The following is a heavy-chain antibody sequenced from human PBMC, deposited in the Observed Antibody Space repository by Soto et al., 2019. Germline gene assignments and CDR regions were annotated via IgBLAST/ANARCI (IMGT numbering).Heavy chain of an antibody. D-gene: IGHD3-22*01. CDR3: ARQIYDSDTGPNFQYYFDS. CDR1: GYSFAVYW. J-gene: IGHJ4*02. Sequence: GESLKISGNGSGYSFAVYWITWVLQKPGKGLDWMGRIDPSDSQTYYSPSFRGHVTISVTKSITTVFLQWSSLRASDTAMYYCARQIYDSDTGPNFQYYFDSWGQGTPVTVSS. V-gene: IGHV5-10-1*01. CDR2: IDPSDSQT.